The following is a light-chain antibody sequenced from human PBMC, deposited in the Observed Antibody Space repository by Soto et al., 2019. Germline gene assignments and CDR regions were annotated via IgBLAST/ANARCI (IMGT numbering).Light chain of an antibody. CDR3: SSYTSSSTRV. V-gene: IGLV2-14*01. Sequence: QSALTQPASVSGSPGQSITISCTGTSSDVGGYTYVSWYQQHPGKAPKLMIYEVSNRPSGVSDRFSGSKSGNTVSLTISGLQAEDEADYYCSSYTSSSTRVFGGGTKLTVL. CDR2: EVS. CDR1: SSDVGGYTY. J-gene: IGLJ3*02.